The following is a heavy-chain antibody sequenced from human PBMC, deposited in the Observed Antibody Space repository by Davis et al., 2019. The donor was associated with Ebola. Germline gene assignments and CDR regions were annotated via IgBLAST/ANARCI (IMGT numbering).Heavy chain of an antibody. CDR1: GGTFSSYT. CDR2: IIPILGIA. CDR3: AILCAPGYYDSSGYYREGFDL. V-gene: IGHV1-69*02. J-gene: IGHJ2*01. D-gene: IGHD3-22*01. Sequence: SVKVSCKASGGTFSSYTISWVRQAPGQGLEWMGRIIPILGIANYAQKFQGRVTITADKSTSTAYMELSSLRSEDTAVYYCAILCAPGYYDSSGYYREGFDLWGRGTLVTVSS.